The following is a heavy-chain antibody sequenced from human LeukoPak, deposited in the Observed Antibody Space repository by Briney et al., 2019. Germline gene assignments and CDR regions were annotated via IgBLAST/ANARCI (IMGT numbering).Heavy chain of an antibody. CDR3: ARGTLYSGWSYYLDY. V-gene: IGHV4-34*01. Sequence: SETRSLTCAVYGGSFSGYYWSWIRQPPGKGLEWIGEINHSGSTNYNPSLKSRVTISVDTSKNQFSLKLISVTAADTAVYYCARGTLYSGWSYYLDYWGQGTLVTVSS. CDR1: GGSFSGYY. J-gene: IGHJ4*02. CDR2: INHSGST. D-gene: IGHD6-19*01.